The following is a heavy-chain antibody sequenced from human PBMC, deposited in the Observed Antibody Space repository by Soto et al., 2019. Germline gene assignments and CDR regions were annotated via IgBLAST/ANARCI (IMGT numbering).Heavy chain of an antibody. V-gene: IGHV1-24*01. D-gene: IGHD6-13*01. Sequence: ASVKVSCKVSGYTLTELSIHWVRQAPGKGLEWMGGFDPEDGGAKYAQKFQDRVTMTEDTSTDTSYMELRSLRSEDTAVYYCATGYSSPFLLDSWGQGTLVTVSS. J-gene: IGHJ4*02. CDR2: FDPEDGGA. CDR1: GYTLTELS. CDR3: ATGYSSPFLLDS.